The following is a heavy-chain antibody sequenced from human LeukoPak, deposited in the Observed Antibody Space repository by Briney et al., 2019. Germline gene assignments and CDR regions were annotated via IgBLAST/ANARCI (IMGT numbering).Heavy chain of an antibody. D-gene: IGHD4-17*01. CDR2: IYYSGST. CDR1: GGSISSHY. V-gene: IGHV4-59*11. CDR3: ASGXXHLRFTYGDWYYFDY. Sequence: PSETLSLTCTVSGGSISSHYWSWIRQPPGKGLEWIGYIYYSGSTNYNPSLKSRVTISVDTSKNQFSLKLSSVTAADTAVYYCASGXXHLRFTYGDWYYFDYWGQGTLVTVSS. J-gene: IGHJ4*02.